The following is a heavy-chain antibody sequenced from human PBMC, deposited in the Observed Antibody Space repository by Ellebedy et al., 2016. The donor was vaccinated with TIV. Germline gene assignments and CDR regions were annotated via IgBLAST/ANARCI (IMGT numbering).Heavy chain of an antibody. CDR3: ARDYPGASGYFDY. CDR2: IYYSGST. J-gene: IGHJ4*02. Sequence: SETLSLXCTVSGGSISSSSYYWGWIRQPPGKGLEWIGSIYYSGSTYYNPSLKSRVTISVDTSKNQFSLKLSSVTAADTAVYYCARDYPGASGYFDYWGQGTLVTVSS. V-gene: IGHV4-39*07. CDR1: GGSISSSSYY. D-gene: IGHD1-14*01.